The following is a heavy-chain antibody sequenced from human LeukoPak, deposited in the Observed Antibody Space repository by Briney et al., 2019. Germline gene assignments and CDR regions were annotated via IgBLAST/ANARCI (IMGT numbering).Heavy chain of an antibody. D-gene: IGHD2-2*01. Sequence: ASVKVSCKASGYTFTGYYMHWVRQAPGQGLEWMGWINPNSGGTNYAQKFQGRVTMTRDTSISTAYLELSRLRSDDTAVYYCARDLRYCSSTSCYLNLDYWGQGTLVTVSS. CDR2: INPNSGGT. J-gene: IGHJ4*02. CDR1: GYTFTGYY. CDR3: ARDLRYCSSTSCYLNLDY. V-gene: IGHV1-2*02.